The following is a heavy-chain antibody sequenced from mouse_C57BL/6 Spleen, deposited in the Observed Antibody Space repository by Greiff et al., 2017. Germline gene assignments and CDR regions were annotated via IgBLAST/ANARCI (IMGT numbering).Heavy chain of an antibody. D-gene: IGHD1-1*01. CDR2: IDPSDSET. Sequence: QVQLQQSGAELVRPGSSVKLSCKASGYTFTSYWMHWVKQRPIQGLEWIGNIDPSDSETHYNQKFKDKATLTVDKSSSTAYMQLSSLTSEDSAVYYCARWLLRSEGFAYWGQGTLVTVSA. CDR1: GYTFTSYW. V-gene: IGHV1-52*01. J-gene: IGHJ3*01. CDR3: ARWLLRSEGFAY.